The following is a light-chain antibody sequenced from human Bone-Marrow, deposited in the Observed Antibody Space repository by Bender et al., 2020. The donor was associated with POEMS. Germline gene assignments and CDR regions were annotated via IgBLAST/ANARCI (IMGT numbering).Light chain of an antibody. CDR3: RSYAGSSSYV. CDR2: DVS. CDR1: SSDIGGYNY. J-gene: IGLJ1*01. V-gene: IGLV2-14*03. Sequence: QSALTQPASVSGSPGQSITISCTGTSSDIGGYNYVSWYQQHPGKAPKLILYDVSERPSGISNRFSGSKTGNTASLTISGLQAEDEAVYCCRSYAGSSSYVFGTGTKVTVL.